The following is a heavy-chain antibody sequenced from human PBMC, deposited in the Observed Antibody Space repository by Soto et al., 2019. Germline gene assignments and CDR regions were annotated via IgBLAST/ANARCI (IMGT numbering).Heavy chain of an antibody. D-gene: IGHD1-26*01. J-gene: IGHJ4*02. Sequence: GGSLRLSCAASGFTFSDHFMDWVRQAPGKGLEWFARTRNKANSYIADYAASVVGRFIISRDDSKNSVYLQMNSLKSEDTAVYYCARALDGSYDYWGQGTLVTVSS. CDR3: ARALDGSYDY. CDR1: GFTFSDHF. V-gene: IGHV3-72*01. CDR2: TRNKANSYIA.